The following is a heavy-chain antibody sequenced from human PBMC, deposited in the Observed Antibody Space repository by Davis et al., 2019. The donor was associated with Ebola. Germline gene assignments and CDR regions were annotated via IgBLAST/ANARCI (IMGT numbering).Heavy chain of an antibody. Sequence: GGSLRLSCAASGFIFSSYVMSWVRQAPGKGLEWVSTLGTGGDTYYADSVKGRFTISRDNSKNTLYLQMNSLRAEDTAVYYCARDWEYTTTFEWGLARRGYYGMDVWGKGTTVTVSS. CDR3: ARDWEYTTTFEWGLARRGYYGMDV. CDR1: GFIFSSYV. CDR2: LGTGGDT. V-gene: IGHV3-23*01. D-gene: IGHD1-26*01. J-gene: IGHJ6*04.